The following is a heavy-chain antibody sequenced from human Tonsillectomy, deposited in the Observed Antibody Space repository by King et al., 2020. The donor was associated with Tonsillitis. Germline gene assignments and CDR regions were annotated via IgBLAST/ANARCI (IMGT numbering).Heavy chain of an antibody. CDR2: INWDGGST. V-gene: IGHV3-20*01. CDR3: ARGRGSSGFYFYYYGMDV. CDR1: GVTFDDYG. Sequence: VQLVESGGGVVRPGGSLRLSCAASGVTFDDYGMSWVRQAPGRGLEWGSGINWDGGSTGYADSVKGRFTISRDNAKNSLYLQMNRLRAEDTALYHCARGRGSSGFYFYYYGMDVWGQGTTVTVSS. J-gene: IGHJ6*02. D-gene: IGHD3-22*01.